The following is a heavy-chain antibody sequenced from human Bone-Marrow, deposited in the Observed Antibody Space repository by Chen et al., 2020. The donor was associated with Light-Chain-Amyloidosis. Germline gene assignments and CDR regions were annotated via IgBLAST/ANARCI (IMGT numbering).Heavy chain of an antibody. Sequence: EEQLLESGGDLVQPGGSLRLSCAASGFTFSSYSMAWVRQAPGKGLEWLSDVIASGGSTFYADSVKGRFTISRDNSKTTLYLQMNSLRADDTALYYCARSSGWWAYNFWGQGTLVTVSS. CDR1: GFTFSSYS. V-gene: IGHV3-23*01. CDR3: ARSSGWWAYNF. J-gene: IGHJ4*02. CDR2: VIASGGST. D-gene: IGHD6-19*01.